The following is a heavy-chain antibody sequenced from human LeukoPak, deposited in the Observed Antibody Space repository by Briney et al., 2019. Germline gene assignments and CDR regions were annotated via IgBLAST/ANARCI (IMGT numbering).Heavy chain of an antibody. Sequence: FQGRVTMTRDMSTSTDYMELSSLRSEDTAVYYCARASITGEFDYWGQGTLVTVSS. V-gene: IGHV1-46*01. D-gene: IGHD1-20*01. J-gene: IGHJ4*02. CDR3: ARASITGEFDY.